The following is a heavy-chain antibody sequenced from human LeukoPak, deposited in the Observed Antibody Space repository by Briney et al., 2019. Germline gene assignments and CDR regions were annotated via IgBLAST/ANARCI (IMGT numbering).Heavy chain of an antibody. D-gene: IGHD2-2*01. CDR2: ISAYNGNT. V-gene: IGHV1-18*01. Sequence: ASVKVSCKASGYTFTSCGISWVRQAPGQGLEWMGWISAYNGNTSYAQKLQGRVTMTTDTSTSTAYMELRSLRSDDTAVYYCAVVPDAPVYNWFDPWGQGTLVTVSS. CDR3: AVVPDAPVYNWFDP. CDR1: GYTFTSCG. J-gene: IGHJ5*02.